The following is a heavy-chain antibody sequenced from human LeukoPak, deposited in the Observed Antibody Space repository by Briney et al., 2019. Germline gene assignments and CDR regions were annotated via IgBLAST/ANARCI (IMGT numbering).Heavy chain of an antibody. CDR3: ARAGGQWLVRAAHWLDP. J-gene: IGHJ5*02. CDR2: INHSGST. D-gene: IGHD6-19*01. V-gene: IGHV4-34*01. CDR1: GGSFSGYY. Sequence: SETLSLTCAVYGGSFSGYYWSWIRQPPGKGLEWIGEINHSGSTNYNPSLKSRVTISVDTSKNQFSLKLSSVTAADTAVYYCARAGGQWLVRAAHWLDPWGQGTLVTVSS.